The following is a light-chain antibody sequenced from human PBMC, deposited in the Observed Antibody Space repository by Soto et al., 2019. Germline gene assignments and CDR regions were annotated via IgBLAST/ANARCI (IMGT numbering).Light chain of an antibody. J-gene: IGKJ4*01. V-gene: IGKV3-11*01. CDR2: DTS. Sequence: EIVLTQSPATLSLSPGERATLSCRASETISTYVAWYQQKPGQAPRLFIYDTSKRATGIPARFSGSGSGTAFTLTISTLEPEDFAVYYCQQRHNWPLTFGGGTKVEIK. CDR3: QQRHNWPLT. CDR1: ETISTY.